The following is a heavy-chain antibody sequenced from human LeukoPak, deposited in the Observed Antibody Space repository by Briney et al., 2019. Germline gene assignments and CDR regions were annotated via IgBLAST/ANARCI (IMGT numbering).Heavy chain of an antibody. Sequence: GGSLRLSCAASGFTFNNYAMNWVRQAPGKGLEWVSVISGSGGTTYYADSVKGRFTISRDNSKNTVYLEMSSLRAEDTAVYYCAKRSRRLTIVRGVPREDVWGQGTTVTVSS. J-gene: IGHJ6*02. CDR2: ISGSGGTT. CDR1: GFTFNNYA. D-gene: IGHD3-10*01. V-gene: IGHV3-23*01. CDR3: AKRSRRLTIVRGVPREDV.